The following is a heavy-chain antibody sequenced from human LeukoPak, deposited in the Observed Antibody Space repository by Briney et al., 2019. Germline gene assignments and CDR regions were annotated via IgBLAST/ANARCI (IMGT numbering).Heavy chain of an antibody. Sequence: GGSLRLSCAASGFTFSSFAMHWVRQAPGKGLEWVAVISYDGSNKYYADSVKGRFTISRDNSKNTLYLQMNSLRADDTAVYYCARGPLVGAIDYWGQGTLVTVSS. J-gene: IGHJ4*02. V-gene: IGHV3-30-3*01. CDR1: GFTFSSFA. CDR3: ARGPLVGAIDY. CDR2: ISYDGSNK. D-gene: IGHD1-26*01.